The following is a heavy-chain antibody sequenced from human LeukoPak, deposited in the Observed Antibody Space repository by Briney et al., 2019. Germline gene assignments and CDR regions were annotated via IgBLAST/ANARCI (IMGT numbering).Heavy chain of an antibody. V-gene: IGHV4-34*01. J-gene: IGHJ1*01. D-gene: IGHD6-19*01. CDR1: GGSFSGYY. Sequence: SETLSLTCAVYGGSFSGYYWSWIRQPPGKGLEWIGEINHSGSTNYKPSLKSRVTISVDTSKNQFSLKLSSVTAADTAVYYCARATTSSGWTRAEYFQHWGQGTLVTVSS. CDR3: ARATTSSGWTRAEYFQH. CDR2: INHSGST.